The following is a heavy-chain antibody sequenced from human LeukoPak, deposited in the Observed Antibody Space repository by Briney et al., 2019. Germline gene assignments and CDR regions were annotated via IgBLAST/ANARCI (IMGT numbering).Heavy chain of an antibody. CDR1: GDSVSSNSVA. CDR2: TYSRSEWYN. V-gene: IGHV6-1*01. J-gene: IGHJ4*02. D-gene: IGHD1-1*01. CDR3: ARVDDGAFDY. Sequence: SQTLSLTCAISGDSVSSNSVAWNWIRQSPSRGLEWLGRTYSRSEWYNDYAVSVKSRITINPDTSKNQFSLQLNSVTPEDTAVYFCARVDDGAFDYWGQGTLVTVSS.